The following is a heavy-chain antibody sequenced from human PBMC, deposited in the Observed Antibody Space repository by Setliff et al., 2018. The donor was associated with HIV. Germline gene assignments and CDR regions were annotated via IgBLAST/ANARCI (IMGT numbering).Heavy chain of an antibody. V-gene: IGHV7-4-1*02. D-gene: IGHD3-10*01. CDR3: ARDFGRFGELYSDY. CDR2: INTNTGNP. CDR1: GYTFTSYA. J-gene: IGHJ4*02. Sequence: ASVKVSCKASGYTFTSYAMNWVRQAPGQGLEWMGMINTNTGNPTYAQGFTGRFVFSLDTSVSTAYLQISSLKAGDTAVYHCARDFGRFGELYSDYWGQGTLVTVSS.